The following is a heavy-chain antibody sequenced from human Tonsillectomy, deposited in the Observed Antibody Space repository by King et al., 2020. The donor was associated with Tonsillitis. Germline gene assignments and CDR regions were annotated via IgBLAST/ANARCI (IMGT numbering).Heavy chain of an antibody. Sequence: DVQLVESGAEVKKPGESLRISCKGSGYSFTTYWIAWVRQAPGKGLGWMGIIYPGDSDTRCRTSFQGQVNISVDKSISTAYLQWSSLKASDTAMYYVARPRVAAAYDAFDIWGQGTMVTVSS. CDR2: IYPGDSDT. CDR3: ARPRVAAAYDAFDI. V-gene: IGHV5-51*03. D-gene: IGHD6-13*01. J-gene: IGHJ3*02. CDR1: GYSFTTYW.